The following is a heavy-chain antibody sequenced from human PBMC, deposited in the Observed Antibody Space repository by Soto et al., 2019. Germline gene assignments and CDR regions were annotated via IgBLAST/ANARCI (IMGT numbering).Heavy chain of an antibody. D-gene: IGHD3-10*01. CDR1: GYTFTSYD. V-gene: IGHV1-46*01. Sequence: ASVKVSCKASGYTFTSYDINWVRQAPGQGLEWMGIVNPSGGSTTLSQKFQGRVTMTRGASTSTVYMELSSLRSEDTAVYFCARDKVPGTYYPHGMDVWGQGTTVTVSS. CDR3: ARDKVPGTYYPHGMDV. CDR2: VNPSGGST. J-gene: IGHJ6*02.